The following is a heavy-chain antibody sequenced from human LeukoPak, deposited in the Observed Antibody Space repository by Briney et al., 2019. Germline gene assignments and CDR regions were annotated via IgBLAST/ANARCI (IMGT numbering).Heavy chain of an antibody. CDR2: IKSDGSDI. CDR3: VRGQTIDY. CDR1: GFVFSNYW. Sequence: GGSLRLSCTTSGFVFSNYWMYWVRQAPGKGLVWVSRIKSDGSDITYTDSVEGRFTISRDNVKNTLYLQMNSLRDEDTAVYYCVRGQTIDYWGQGTLVTVSS. V-gene: IGHV3-74*01. D-gene: IGHD3-3*01. J-gene: IGHJ4*02.